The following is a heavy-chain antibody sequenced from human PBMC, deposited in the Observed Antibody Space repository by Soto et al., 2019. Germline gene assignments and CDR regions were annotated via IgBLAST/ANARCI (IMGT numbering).Heavy chain of an antibody. CDR2: INAGNGNT. J-gene: IGHJ4*02. D-gene: IGHD3-10*01. Sequence: ASVKVSCKASGYTFTSYAMHWVRQAPGQRLEWMGWINAGNGNTKYSQKFQGRVTITRDTSASTAYMELISLRSEDTAVYYCARALPHYYGINYFDYWGQGTLVTVSS. CDR3: ARALPHYYGINYFDY. CDR1: GYTFTSYA. V-gene: IGHV1-3*01.